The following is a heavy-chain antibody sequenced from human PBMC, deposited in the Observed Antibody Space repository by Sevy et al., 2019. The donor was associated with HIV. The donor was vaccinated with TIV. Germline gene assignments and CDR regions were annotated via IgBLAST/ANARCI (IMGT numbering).Heavy chain of an antibody. V-gene: IGHV4-59*01. D-gene: IGHD3-10*01. CDR3: ARGGAGFGSGSDAPFDL. J-gene: IGHJ4*02. CDR2: IYHSGST. Sequence: SETLSLTCTVSGGPINNYHWIWIRQTPGKGLEWIGYIYHSGSTKYNPSLKSRVSISVDTSNNQFHLRVSPVTTADTAVYFCARGGAGFGSGSDAPFDLWGQRALVTVSS. CDR1: GGPINNYH.